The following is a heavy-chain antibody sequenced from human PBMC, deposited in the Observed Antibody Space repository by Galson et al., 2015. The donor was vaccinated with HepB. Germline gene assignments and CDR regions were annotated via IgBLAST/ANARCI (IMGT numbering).Heavy chain of an antibody. CDR2: IKSKTDGGTT. Sequence: SLRLSCAAPGFTFSNAWMNWVRQAPGKGLEWVGRIKSKTDGGTTDYAAPVKGRFTISRDDSKNTLYLQMNSLKIEDTAVYYCTTVGTSSYYYDSSGYHPRWDYWGQGTLVTVSS. CDR1: GFTFSNAW. V-gene: IGHV3-15*07. J-gene: IGHJ4*02. D-gene: IGHD3-22*01. CDR3: TTVGTSSYYYDSSGYHPRWDY.